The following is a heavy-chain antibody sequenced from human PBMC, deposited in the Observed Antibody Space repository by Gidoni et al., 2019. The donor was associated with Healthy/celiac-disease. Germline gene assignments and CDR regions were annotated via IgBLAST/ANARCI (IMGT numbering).Heavy chain of an antibody. J-gene: IGHJ4*02. V-gene: IGHV1-46*01. CDR3: ARGSRDGYNFID. Sequence: QVQLVQSGAAVKKPGSSVKVSCKASEYTCTSYYMHWVRQDHGQGLEWTGIIKPSGVSTSYAQKFQGKVTMTRDTYSSTVYMELSSLRSEETAVYYCARGSRDGYNFIDGGQGTLVTVSS. CDR2: IKPSGVST. D-gene: IGHD5-12*01. CDR1: EYTCTSYY.